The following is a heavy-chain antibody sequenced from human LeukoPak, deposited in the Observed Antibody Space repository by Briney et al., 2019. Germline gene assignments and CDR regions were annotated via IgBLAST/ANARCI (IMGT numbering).Heavy chain of an antibody. Sequence: GGSLRLSCAASGFTFDDYGMSWVRQAPGKGLEWVSGINWNGGSTGYADSVKGRFTISRDNAKNSLYLQMNSLRAEDTAVYYCARTPLRGNYNYGMDVWGQGTTVTVSS. V-gene: IGHV3-20*04. D-gene: IGHD2-15*01. CDR2: INWNGGST. CDR3: ARTPLRGNYNYGMDV. CDR1: GFTFDDYG. J-gene: IGHJ6*02.